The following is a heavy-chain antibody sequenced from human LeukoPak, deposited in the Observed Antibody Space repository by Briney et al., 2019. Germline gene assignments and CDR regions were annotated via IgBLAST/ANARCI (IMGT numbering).Heavy chain of an antibody. J-gene: IGHJ5*02. Sequence: ASVTVSFKASGYTFTGYYMHWVRQAPGQGLEWMGWINPNSGGTNYAQKFQGRVTMTRDTSISTAYMELSRLRSDDTAVYYCARVYFDGGGFDPWGQGTLVTVSS. V-gene: IGHV1-2*02. CDR3: ARVYFDGGGFDP. D-gene: IGHD3-16*01. CDR1: GYTFTGYY. CDR2: INPNSGGT.